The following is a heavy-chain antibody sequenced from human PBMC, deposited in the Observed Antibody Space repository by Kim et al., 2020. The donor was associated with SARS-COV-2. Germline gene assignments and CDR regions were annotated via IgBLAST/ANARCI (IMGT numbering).Heavy chain of an antibody. Sequence: SETLSLTCTVSGGSISSSSYYWGWIRQPPGKGLEWIGCIYYSGSTYYNPSLKSRVTISVDTSKNQFSLKLSSVTAADTAVYYCARGPASSAVAGTFPEPTSWYFDLWGRGTLVTASS. V-gene: IGHV4-39*07. D-gene: IGHD6-19*01. J-gene: IGHJ2*01. CDR1: GGSISSSSYY. CDR2: IYYSGST. CDR3: ARGPASSAVAGTFPEPTSWYFDL.